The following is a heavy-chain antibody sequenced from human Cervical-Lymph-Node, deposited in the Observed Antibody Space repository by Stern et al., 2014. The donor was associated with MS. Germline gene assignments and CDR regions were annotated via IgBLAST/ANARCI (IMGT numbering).Heavy chain of an antibody. CDR3: ARGSHQLYYAFEY. Sequence: VQLVESGAEVKKPGSSVKVSCKASGGTFNSYAINWVRQAPGQGLEWLGQFIPNFGSSKYAQKFQGRVTITADESTTTAYVELNSLRSEDTAIYYCARGSHQLYYAFEYWGQGTLVTVSS. CDR2: FIPNFGSS. J-gene: IGHJ4*02. D-gene: IGHD2-8*01. V-gene: IGHV1-69*01. CDR1: GGTFNSYA.